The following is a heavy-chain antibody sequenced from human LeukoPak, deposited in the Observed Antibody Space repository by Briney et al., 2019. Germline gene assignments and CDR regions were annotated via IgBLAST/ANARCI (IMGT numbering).Heavy chain of an antibody. CDR2: INPKGGDT. Sequence: ASVKVSCKASGYTFTGYYMHWVRQAPGQGLEWMGWINPKGGDTKYAQKFQGTVAMTRDTSISTTYMDLNRLRSDDTAVYYCAGSITYFSGSGRNYYYMDVWGKGTTVTVSS. CDR3: AGSITYFSGSGRNYYYMDV. V-gene: IGHV1-2*02. J-gene: IGHJ6*03. CDR1: GYTFTGYY. D-gene: IGHD3-10*01.